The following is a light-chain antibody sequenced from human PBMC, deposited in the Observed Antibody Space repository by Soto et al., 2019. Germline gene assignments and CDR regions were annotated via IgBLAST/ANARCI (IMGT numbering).Light chain of an antibody. J-gene: IGLJ1*01. CDR1: SSVVGSYNL. CDR3: CSYARTTTYV. V-gene: IGLV2-23*01. CDR2: EDN. Sequence: QSVLTQPASVSGSPGQSITISCTGTSSVVGSYNLVSWYQQHPGKAPKLMIYEDNKRPSGVSNRFSVSKSGYTASLTISGLQAEDEADYYCCSYARTTTYVFGSGTKVPDL.